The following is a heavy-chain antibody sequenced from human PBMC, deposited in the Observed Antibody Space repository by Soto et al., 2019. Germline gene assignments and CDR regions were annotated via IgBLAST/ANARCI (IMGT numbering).Heavy chain of an antibody. D-gene: IGHD3-3*01. V-gene: IGHV4-34*01. J-gene: IGHJ6*02. CDR1: GGSFNNYY. CDR2: INHSGST. CDR3: ARGRILSHHYFGMAV. Sequence: QVQLQQWGAGLLKPSETLSLTCGVYGGSFNNYYWSWIRQPPGKGLEWIGEINHSGSTNYDPSLKSRVSLSVDTSKNQFSLKLSSVTAADTAVYYCARGRILSHHYFGMAVWDQGTSVTVSS.